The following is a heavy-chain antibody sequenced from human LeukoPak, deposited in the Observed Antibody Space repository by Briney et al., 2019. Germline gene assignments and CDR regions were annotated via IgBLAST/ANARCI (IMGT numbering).Heavy chain of an antibody. CDR3: ARKAYYYDSSGFEGY. J-gene: IGHJ4*02. CDR2: ISASGDST. CDR1: GFTFSSYA. V-gene: IGHV3-23*01. Sequence: PGGSLRLSCVTSGFTFSSYAMSWVRQAPGKRLEWVSGISASGDSTYYADSVKGRFTISRDNSENTLYLQMNSLRADDTAVYYCARKAYYYDSSGFEGYWGQGTLVTVSS. D-gene: IGHD3-22*01.